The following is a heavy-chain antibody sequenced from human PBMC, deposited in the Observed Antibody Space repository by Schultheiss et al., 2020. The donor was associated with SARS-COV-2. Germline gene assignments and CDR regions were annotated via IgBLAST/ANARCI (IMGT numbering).Heavy chain of an antibody. CDR2: IYTSGST. CDR3: ARGAHGYYYGMDV. V-gene: IGHV4-61*02. Sequence: LRLSCVVSGGSISRGGNSWSWIRQPPGKGLEWIGRIYTSGSTNYNPSLKSRVTMSVDTSKNQFSLKLSSVTAADTAVYYCARGAHGYYYGMDVWGQGTTVTVSS. CDR1: GGSISRGGNS. J-gene: IGHJ6*02.